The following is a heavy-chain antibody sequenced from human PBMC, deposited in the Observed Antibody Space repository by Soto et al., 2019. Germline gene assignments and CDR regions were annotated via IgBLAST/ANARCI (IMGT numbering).Heavy chain of an antibody. Sequence: VKVSCKASGGTFSSYAISWVRQAPGQGLEWMGGIIPIFGTANYAQKFQGRVTITADESTSTAYMELSSLRSEDTAVYYCARGGHRYSYGELDYWGQGTLVTVSS. CDR3: ARGGHRYSYGELDY. CDR1: GGTFSSYA. V-gene: IGHV1-69*13. D-gene: IGHD5-18*01. J-gene: IGHJ4*02. CDR2: IIPIFGTA.